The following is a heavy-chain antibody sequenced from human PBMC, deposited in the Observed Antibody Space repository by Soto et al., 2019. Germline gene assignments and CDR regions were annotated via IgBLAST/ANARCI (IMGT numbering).Heavy chain of an antibody. D-gene: IGHD6-19*01. CDR1: GFTFRNND. CDR3: AKNSGWFTA. CDR2: IDGTSTSS. V-gene: IGHV3-23*05. Sequence: PGGSLKISCVASGFTFRNNDMTWVRQAPGKGLEWVSTIDGTSTSSNYADSVEGRFTISRDNSRNTVYLQMNSLRADDTAVYYCAKNSGWFTAWGQGTLVTVSS. J-gene: IGHJ5*02.